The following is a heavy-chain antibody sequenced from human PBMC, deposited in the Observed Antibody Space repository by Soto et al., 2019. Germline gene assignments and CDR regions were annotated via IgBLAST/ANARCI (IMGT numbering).Heavy chain of an antibody. Sequence: SETLSLTCAVYGGSFSGYYWSWIRQPPGKGLEWIGEINHSGSTNYNPSLKSRVTISVDTSKNQFSLKLSSVTAADTAVYYCASSVRGVIVHDYWGQGTLVTVSS. V-gene: IGHV4-34*01. CDR2: INHSGST. D-gene: IGHD3-10*01. J-gene: IGHJ4*02. CDR3: ASSVRGVIVHDY. CDR1: GGSFSGYY.